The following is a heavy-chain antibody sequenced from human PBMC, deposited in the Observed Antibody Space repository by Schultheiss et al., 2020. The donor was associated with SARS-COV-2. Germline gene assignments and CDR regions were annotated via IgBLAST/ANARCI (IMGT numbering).Heavy chain of an antibody. J-gene: IGHJ6*02. V-gene: IGHV4-61*08. CDR2: IYYSGST. CDR1: GGSISSGGYY. Sequence: SETLSLTCTVSGGSISSGGYYWSWIRQHPGKGLEWIGYIYYSGSTNYNPSLKSRVTISVDTSKNQFSLKLSSVTAADTAVYYCARDAPINYYDSSGKRAGFRYGMDVWGQGTTVTVSS. CDR3: ARDAPINYYDSSGKRAGFRYGMDV. D-gene: IGHD3-22*01.